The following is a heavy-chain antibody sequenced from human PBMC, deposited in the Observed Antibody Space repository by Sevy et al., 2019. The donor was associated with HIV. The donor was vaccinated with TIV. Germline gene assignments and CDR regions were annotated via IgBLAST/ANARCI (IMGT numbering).Heavy chain of an antibody. D-gene: IGHD3-10*01. CDR1: GFSFSRYR. V-gene: IGHV3-21*06. Sequence: GGSLRLSCAASGFSFSRYRMNWVRQAPGKGLEWVSSISSSSDYIYYADSVKGRFTISRDNAKNSLYLQMGSLRAEDTAVYYCARDTNVPIYNGSGSRHSDYWGQGTLVTVSS. CDR2: ISSSSDYI. CDR3: ARDTNVPIYNGSGSRHSDY. J-gene: IGHJ4*02.